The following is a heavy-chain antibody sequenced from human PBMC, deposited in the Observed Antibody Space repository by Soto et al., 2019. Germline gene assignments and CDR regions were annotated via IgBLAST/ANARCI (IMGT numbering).Heavy chain of an antibody. Sequence: SETLSLTCTVSGGSISSGGCYWSWISQHPGKGLEWIGYIYYSGSTYYNPSLKSRVTISVDTSKNQFSLKLSSVTAADTAVYYCARLRTMGIAEDAFDIWGQGTMVTVSS. CDR1: GGSISSGGCY. V-gene: IGHV4-31*03. CDR2: IYYSGST. D-gene: IGHD3-3*01. CDR3: ARLRTMGIAEDAFDI. J-gene: IGHJ3*02.